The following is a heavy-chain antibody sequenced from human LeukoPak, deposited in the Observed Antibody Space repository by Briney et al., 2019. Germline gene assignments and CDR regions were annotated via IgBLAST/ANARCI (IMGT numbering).Heavy chain of an antibody. CDR1: GGSISGSSYY. Sequence: PSETLSLTCTVSGGSISGSSYYWGWIRQPPGKGLEWIGSIYYSGSTYYNPSLKSRVTISVDTSKNQFSLKLNSVTATDTAVYYCARLGTASAFDIWGQGTMVTVSS. CDR3: ARLGTASAFDI. V-gene: IGHV4-39*01. CDR2: IYYSGST. J-gene: IGHJ3*02.